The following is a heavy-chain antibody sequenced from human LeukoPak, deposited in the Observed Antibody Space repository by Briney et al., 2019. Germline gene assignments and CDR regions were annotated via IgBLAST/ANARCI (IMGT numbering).Heavy chain of an antibody. CDR1: GFTFSSYA. V-gene: IGHV3-23*01. CDR2: ISGSAATT. D-gene: IGHD3-10*01. J-gene: IGHJ3*02. Sequence: PGGSLRLSCAASGFTFSSYAMSWVRQAPGKGLEWVSGISGSAATTYYADSAKGRFTISRDNSKNRLYLQMNSLRVEDTAVYYCAKSVGFIRRGAFDIWGQGTMVTVSS. CDR3: AKSVGFIRRGAFDI.